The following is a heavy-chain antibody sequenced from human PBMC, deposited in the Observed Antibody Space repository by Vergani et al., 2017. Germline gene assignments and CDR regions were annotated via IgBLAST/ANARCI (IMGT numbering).Heavy chain of an antibody. CDR3: AKGRIAARPIYFDY. D-gene: IGHD6-6*01. CDR2: ISVSGGST. J-gene: IGHJ4*02. V-gene: IGHV3-23*04. Sequence: EVQLVESGGGLVKPGGSLRLSCAASGFTFSSYSMNWVRQAPGKGLEWVSAISVSGGSTYYADSVKGRFTISRDNSKNTLYLQMNSLRAEDTAVYYCAKGRIAARPIYFDYWGQGTLVTVSS. CDR1: GFTFSSYS.